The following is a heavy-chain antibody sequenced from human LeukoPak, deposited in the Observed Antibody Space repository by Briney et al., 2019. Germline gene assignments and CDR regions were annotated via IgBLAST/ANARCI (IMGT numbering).Heavy chain of an antibody. J-gene: IGHJ5*02. V-gene: IGHV1-3*01. CDR1: GYTFTSYA. Sequence: ASVKVSCKASGYTFTSYAMHWVRQAPGQRLEWMGWINAGNGNTKYSQKFQGRVTITRDTSASTAYMELSSLRSEDTAVYYCARVSKAYCGGDCYFNWFDPWGQGTLVTVSS. D-gene: IGHD2-21*02. CDR3: ARVSKAYCGGDCYFNWFDP. CDR2: INAGNGNT.